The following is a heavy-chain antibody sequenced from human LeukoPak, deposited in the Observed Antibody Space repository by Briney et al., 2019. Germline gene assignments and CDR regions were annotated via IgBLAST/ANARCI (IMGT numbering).Heavy chain of an antibody. V-gene: IGHV4-39*07. D-gene: IGHD5-24*01. CDR1: GGSISSSSYY. CDR3: ARDRDTRDWFDL. CDR2: IFYSGST. Sequence: PSETLSLTCTVSGGSISSSSYYWGWIRQPPGKGLEWIGSIFYSGSTNYNPSLKSRVTMSVDTAKNQLSLKMRAVTAADTAVYFCARDRDTRDWFDLWGQGTLVTVSS. J-gene: IGHJ5*02.